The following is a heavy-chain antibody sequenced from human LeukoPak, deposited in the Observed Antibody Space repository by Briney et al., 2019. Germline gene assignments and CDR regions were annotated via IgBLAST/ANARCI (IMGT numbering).Heavy chain of an antibody. CDR3: AREYYGVIFSHYLDV. CDR1: GFRVSGYD. J-gene: IGHJ6*04. V-gene: IGHV3-11*06. CDR2: ISISSSNI. Sequence: GGSLRLSCAASGFRVSGYDLNWIRQAPGKGLEWIAYISISSSNIHYADSVGGRFTISRDNANNSLYLQLSSLRVEDTAVYYCAREYYGVIFSHYLDVWGKGTTVTVSS. D-gene: IGHD3-9*01.